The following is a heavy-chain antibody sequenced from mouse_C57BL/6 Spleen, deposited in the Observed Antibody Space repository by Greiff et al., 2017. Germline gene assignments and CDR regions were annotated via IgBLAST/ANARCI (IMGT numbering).Heavy chain of an antibody. J-gene: IGHJ3*01. D-gene: IGHD3-2*02. CDR1: GYTFTDYN. CDR3: ARETAQATSWFAY. CDR2: INPNNGGT. Sequence: EVQLQQSGPELVKPGASVKMSCKASGYTFTDYNMHWVKQSHGKSLEWIGYINPNNGGTSYNQKFKGKATLTVNKSSSTAYMELRSLTSEDSAVYYCARETAQATSWFAYWGQGTLVTVSA. V-gene: IGHV1-22*01.